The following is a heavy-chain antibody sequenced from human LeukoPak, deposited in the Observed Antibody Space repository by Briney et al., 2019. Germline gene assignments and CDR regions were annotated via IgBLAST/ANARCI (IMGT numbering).Heavy chain of an antibody. CDR2: INTDSGNP. CDR1: GCSFNSQG. CDR3: AREILRSDI. V-gene: IGHV7-4-1*02. J-gene: IGHJ3*02. Sequence: ASVKVSCKASGCSFNSQGMNWVRQAPGQGLEWMGWINTDSGNPTYAQGFTGRFVFSLDSSVSTAYLQISNLMPEDTAKYYCAREILRSDIWGQGTMVIVSS. D-gene: IGHD5-24*01.